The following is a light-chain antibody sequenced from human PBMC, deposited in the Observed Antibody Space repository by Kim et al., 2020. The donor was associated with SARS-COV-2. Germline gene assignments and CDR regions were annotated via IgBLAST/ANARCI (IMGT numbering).Light chain of an antibody. CDR2: GAS. V-gene: IGKV3-15*01. Sequence: SPGERATTSCRASRSVSTNLAWYQQKPGQALRLLMYGASTRAIGIPARFSGSGSGTEFTLTISSLQSEDFAVYYCQQYNNWPPLTFGGGTKVDIK. J-gene: IGKJ4*01. CDR1: RSVSTN. CDR3: QQYNNWPPLT.